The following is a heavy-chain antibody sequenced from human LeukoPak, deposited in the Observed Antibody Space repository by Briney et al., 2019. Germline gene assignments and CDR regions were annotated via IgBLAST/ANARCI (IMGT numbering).Heavy chain of an antibody. D-gene: IGHD2-2*01. J-gene: IGHJ3*02. CDR1: GFTFSTYS. Sequence: GGSLRLSCPASGFTFSTYSMSWVRQAPGKGLEWVSAISGSGGDTHYADSVKGRFTISRDNSKNTLYLQMNSLRGDDTAVYYCAKCRSCCYGNGFDIWGQGTMVTVSS. CDR2: ISGSGGDT. V-gene: IGHV3-23*01. CDR3: AKCRSCCYGNGFDI.